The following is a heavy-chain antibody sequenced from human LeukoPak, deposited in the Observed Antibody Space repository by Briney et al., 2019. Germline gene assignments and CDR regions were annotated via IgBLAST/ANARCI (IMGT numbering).Heavy chain of an antibody. D-gene: IGHD5-12*01. J-gene: IGHJ3*02. CDR2: ISVYNGKT. V-gene: IGHV1-18*01. CDR1: GYSITSYG. Sequence: ASVKVSCKASGYSITSYGITWVRQAPGQGLEWVGWISVYNGKTNYAQRFQGRVTMTTDTSTSTASMDLRSLRSDDTAVYYCAREYSDIWGQGTMVTVSS. CDR3: AREYSDI.